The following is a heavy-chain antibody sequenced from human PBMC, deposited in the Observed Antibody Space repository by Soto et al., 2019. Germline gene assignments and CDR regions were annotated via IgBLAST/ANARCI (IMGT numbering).Heavy chain of an antibody. J-gene: IGHJ6*03. CDR2: ISGSGGST. V-gene: IGHV3-23*01. CDR3: AKVPSSSWHYYYYMDV. Sequence: EVQLLESGGGLVQPGGSLRLSCAASRFTFSSYAMNWVRQAPGKGLEWVSGISGSGGSTYFADSVKGRFTISRDNSKNTLYLQMNSLRAGDTAVYYCAKVPSSSWHYYYYMDVWGKGTTVTVCS. D-gene: IGHD6-13*01. CDR1: RFTFSSYA.